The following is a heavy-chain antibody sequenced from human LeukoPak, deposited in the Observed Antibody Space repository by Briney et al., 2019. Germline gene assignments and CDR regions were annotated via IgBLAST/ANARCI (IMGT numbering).Heavy chain of an antibody. CDR3: ARAYSGSYGAFDY. J-gene: IGHJ4*02. Sequence: PGGSLRLSCAASGFTFSSYAMHWVRQAPGKGLEWVAVISYDGSNKYYADSVKGRFTISRDNSKNTLYLQMNSLRAEDTAVYYCARAYSGSYGAFDYWGQGTLVTVSS. V-gene: IGHV3-30-3*01. D-gene: IGHD1-26*01. CDR2: ISYDGSNK. CDR1: GFTFSSYA.